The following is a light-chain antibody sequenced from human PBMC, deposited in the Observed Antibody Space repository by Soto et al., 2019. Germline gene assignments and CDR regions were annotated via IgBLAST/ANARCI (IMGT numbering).Light chain of an antibody. CDR2: KAS. Sequence: DIQMTQSPSTLSASVGDRVTITCRASQTISSWLAWYQQKPGKAPKLLIYKASGLESGVPSRFSGSGSGTEFTLTISSLQPDDFATYYCQHYNSYPVTFGQGTKVDIK. CDR1: QTISSW. CDR3: QHYNSYPVT. J-gene: IGKJ1*01. V-gene: IGKV1-5*03.